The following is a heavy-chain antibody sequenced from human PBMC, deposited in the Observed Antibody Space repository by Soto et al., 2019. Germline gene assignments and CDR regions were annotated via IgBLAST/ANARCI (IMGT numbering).Heavy chain of an antibody. D-gene: IGHD5-12*01. CDR1: GYTFTSYG. CDR2: ISAYNGNT. J-gene: IGHJ6*02. Sequence: GASVKVSCKASGYTFTSYGISWVRQAPGQGLEWMGWISAYNGNTNYAQKLQGRVTMTTDISASTAYMELRSLRSDDTAVYYCARDPPQRGGYDYDYYYYGMDVWGQGTTVTVSS. CDR3: ARDPPQRGGYDYDYYYYGMDV. V-gene: IGHV1-18*01.